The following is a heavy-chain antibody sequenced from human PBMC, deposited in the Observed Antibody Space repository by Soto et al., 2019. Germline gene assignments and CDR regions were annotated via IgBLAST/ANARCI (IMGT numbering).Heavy chain of an antibody. V-gene: IGHV4-59*01. CDR1: GASICRYY. CDR2: IYFSGST. CDR3: ARDLKWDSCSCGSCYRSETFDP. D-gene: IGHD2-15*01. J-gene: IGHJ5*01. Sequence: QVQLQESGPGLVKPSDTLSLTCTVSGASICRYYWSWIRQPPGKGLEWIGYIYFSGSTNYNPSLKSRVTMSVEMSKNQFSLKLSSVTAAHTAVYYCARDLKWDSCSCGSCYRSETFDPWGQGTLVTVSS.